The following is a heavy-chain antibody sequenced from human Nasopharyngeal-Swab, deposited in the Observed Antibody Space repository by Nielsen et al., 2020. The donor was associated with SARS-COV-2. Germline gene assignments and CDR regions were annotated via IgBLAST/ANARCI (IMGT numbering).Heavy chain of an antibody. J-gene: IGHJ4*02. CDR3: ARQGVPIRGWFKDYDRTAYEY. V-gene: IGHV4-34*01. D-gene: IGHD3-22*01. CDR1: GKPLGSYY. CDR2: ISRSGRT. Sequence: SETLSLTCAVYGKPLGSYYWSWIRQSPGKGLEWIGEISRSGRTNYNPSLNSRVTISLDTSKNQFSLKVTSVTAADTAVYYCARQGVPIRGWFKDYDRTAYEYWGQGTLVTVSS.